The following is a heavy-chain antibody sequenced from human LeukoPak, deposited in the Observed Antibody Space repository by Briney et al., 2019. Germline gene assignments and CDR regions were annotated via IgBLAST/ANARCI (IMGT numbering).Heavy chain of an antibody. D-gene: IGHD3-10*01. CDR3: ARLPYGSGSYYPPEFDY. J-gene: IGHJ4*02. Sequence: SETLSLTCAVYGGSFSGYYWSWIRQPPGKGLEWIGEINHSGSTNYNPSLKSRVTISVDTSKNQFSLKLSSVTAADTAVYYCARLPYGSGSYYPPEFDYWGQGTLVTVSS. CDR1: GGSFSGYY. CDR2: INHSGST. V-gene: IGHV4-34*01.